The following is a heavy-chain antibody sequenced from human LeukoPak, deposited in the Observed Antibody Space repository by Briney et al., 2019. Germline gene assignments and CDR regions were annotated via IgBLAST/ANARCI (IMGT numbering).Heavy chain of an antibody. CDR1: GFTFSSYA. CDR2: TSSSGGST. D-gene: IGHD6-13*01. Sequence: GGSLRLSCAASGFTFSSYAMSWVRQAPGKGLEWVSGTSSSGGSTYYTDSVKGRFTISRDNSWSTLSLQMNSLRAEDTAIYYCAKGWSKSSLDGFDIWGQGTMVTVSS. CDR3: AKGWSKSSLDGFDI. V-gene: IGHV3-23*01. J-gene: IGHJ3*02.